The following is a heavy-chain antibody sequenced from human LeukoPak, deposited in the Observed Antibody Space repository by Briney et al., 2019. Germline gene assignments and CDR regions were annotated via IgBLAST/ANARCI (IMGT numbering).Heavy chain of an antibody. D-gene: IGHD5-24*01. CDR3: AGGSRRDGYDY. CDR2: ISGSGGST. J-gene: IGHJ4*02. CDR1: GFTFSSYA. V-gene: IGHV3-23*01. Sequence: AGGSLRLSCAASGFTFSSYAMSWVRQAPGKGLEWVSAISGSGGSTYYADSVKGRFTISRDNSKNTLYLQMNSLRPEDTAVYYCAGGSRRDGYDYWGQGTLVTVSS.